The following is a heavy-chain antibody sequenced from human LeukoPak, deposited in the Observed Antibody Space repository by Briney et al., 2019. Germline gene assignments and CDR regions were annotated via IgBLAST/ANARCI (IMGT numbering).Heavy chain of an antibody. V-gene: IGHV1-2*02. Sequence: GASVKVSCKASGYSFTSHYMHWVRQAPGQGLEWMGWINPNSGGTNYAQKFQGRVTMTRDTSISTAYMELSRLRSDDTAVYYCARASSGYYGGYFDYWGQGTLVTVSS. CDR2: INPNSGGT. D-gene: IGHD3-22*01. J-gene: IGHJ4*02. CDR1: GYSFTSHY. CDR3: ARASSGYYGGYFDY.